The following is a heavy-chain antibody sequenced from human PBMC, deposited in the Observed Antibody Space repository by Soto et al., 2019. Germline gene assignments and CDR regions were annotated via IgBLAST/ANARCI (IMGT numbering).Heavy chain of an antibody. Sequence: SETLSLTCAVYGGSFSGYYWSWIRQPPGKGLEWIGEINHSGSTNYNPSLKSRVTISVDTSKNQFSLKLSSVTAADTAVYYCERGTVAQPNSYGENFDYWGQGTLVTVS. CDR3: ERGTVAQPNSYGENFDY. D-gene: IGHD5-18*01. CDR1: GGSFSGYY. CDR2: INHSGST. V-gene: IGHV4-34*01. J-gene: IGHJ4*02.